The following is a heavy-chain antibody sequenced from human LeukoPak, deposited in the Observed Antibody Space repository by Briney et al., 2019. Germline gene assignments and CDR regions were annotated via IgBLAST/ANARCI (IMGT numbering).Heavy chain of an antibody. CDR2: ISPYNGNT. V-gene: IGHV1-18*04. CDR1: GYNFISSG. D-gene: IGHD3-10*01. J-gene: IGHJ4*02. Sequence: ASVKVSCKASGYNFISSGVTWVRQAPGQGLEWMGWISPYNGNTNFAQKLQGRVTMTTDTSTSTAYMELRSLRSDDTAVYYCAREGRSERFGELLYPIDYWGQGTLVTVSS. CDR3: AREGRSERFGELLYPIDY.